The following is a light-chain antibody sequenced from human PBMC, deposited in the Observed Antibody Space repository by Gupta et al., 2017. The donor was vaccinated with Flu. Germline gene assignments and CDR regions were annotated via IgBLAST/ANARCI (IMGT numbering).Light chain of an antibody. CDR2: EAS. Sequence: ITCRASQSIDSWLAWYQQKPGKVPKLLIYEASRLESGVPSRFSGSGSGTEFTLTISSLQPDDVATYYCQRDDSLWTFGQGTRVEIK. V-gene: IGKV1-5*03. CDR3: QRDDSLWT. J-gene: IGKJ1*01. CDR1: QSIDSW.